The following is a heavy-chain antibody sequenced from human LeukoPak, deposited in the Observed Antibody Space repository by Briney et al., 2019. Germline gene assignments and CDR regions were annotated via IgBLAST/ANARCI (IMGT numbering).Heavy chain of an antibody. V-gene: IGHV4-39*01. Sequence: SETLSLTCTVSGGPITSNSHYWRWIRQPPGKGLEWIESISYSGDTHYNPSLKSRVTLSVDTSKSQFSLNLSTLTAADTAVFYCARQPHYYDTSAYYPSHFDYWGLGTLVTVAS. CDR2: ISYSGDT. J-gene: IGHJ4*02. D-gene: IGHD3-22*01. CDR1: GGPITSNSHY. CDR3: ARQPHYYDTSAYYPSHFDY.